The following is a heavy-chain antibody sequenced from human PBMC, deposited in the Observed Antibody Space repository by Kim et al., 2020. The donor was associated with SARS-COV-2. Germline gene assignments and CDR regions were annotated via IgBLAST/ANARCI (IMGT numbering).Heavy chain of an antibody. J-gene: IGHJ5*02. D-gene: IGHD3-16*01. CDR3: ARDGGNWFDP. V-gene: IGHV3-30-3*01. Sequence: SNQSYADPVTCRCTSSRDKSKNTLDLQMNSQRAEDTAVYYCARDGGNWFDPWGQGTLVTVSS. CDR2: SNQ.